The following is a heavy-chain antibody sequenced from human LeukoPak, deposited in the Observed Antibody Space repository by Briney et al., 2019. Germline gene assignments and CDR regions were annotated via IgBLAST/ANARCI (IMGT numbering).Heavy chain of an antibody. CDR3: ARDWVPDYYDSSGYLHPAINWFDP. Sequence: ASVKVSCKASGYTFTSYYMHWVRRAPGQGLEWMGIINPSGGSTSYAQKFQGRVTMTRDTSTSTVYMELSSLRSEDMAVYYCARDWVPDYYDSSGYLHPAINWFDPWGQGTLVTVSS. D-gene: IGHD3-22*01. CDR2: INPSGGST. CDR1: GYTFTSYY. V-gene: IGHV1-46*01. J-gene: IGHJ5*02.